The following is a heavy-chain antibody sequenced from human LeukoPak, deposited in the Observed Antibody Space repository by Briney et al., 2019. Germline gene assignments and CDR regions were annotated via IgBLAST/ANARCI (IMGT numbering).Heavy chain of an antibody. J-gene: IGHJ6*03. CDR3: ARVDYYYCMDV. V-gene: IGHV4-59*01. CDR2: IYYSGST. Sequence: PSETLSLTCTVSGGTISSYYWSWIRQPPGKGLEWIGYIYYSGSTNYNPSLKSRVTISVDTSKNQFSLKLSSVTAANTAVYYCARVDYYYCMDVWGKGTTVTVSS. CDR1: GGTISSYY.